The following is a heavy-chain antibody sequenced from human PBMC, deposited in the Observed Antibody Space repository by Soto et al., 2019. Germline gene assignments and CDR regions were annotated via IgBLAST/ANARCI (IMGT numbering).Heavy chain of an antibody. D-gene: IGHD6-13*01. Sequence: QVQLQQWGAGLLKPSETLSLTCAVYGGSFSGYYWSWIRQPPGKGLEWIGEINHSGSTNYNPSLMARVTISVDTSKNQFTLKLSSVTVADRAMYYCATGYSSSWSPNNWFDPWGQGTLVTVSS. CDR1: GGSFSGYY. V-gene: IGHV4-34*01. CDR3: ATGYSSSWSPNNWFDP. CDR2: INHSGST. J-gene: IGHJ5*02.